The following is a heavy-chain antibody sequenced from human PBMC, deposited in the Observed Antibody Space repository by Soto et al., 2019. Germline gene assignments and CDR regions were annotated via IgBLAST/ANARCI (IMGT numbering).Heavy chain of an antibody. J-gene: IGHJ6*03. CDR3: AKDSPLAGGPAAFYYMDV. D-gene: IGHD2-2*01. Sequence: GGSLRLSCAASGFTFDDYAMHWVRQAPGKGLEWVSGISWNSGSIGYADSVKGRFTISRDNAKNSLYLQMNSLRAEDTALYYCAKDSPLAGGPAAFYYMDVWGKGTTVTVSS. CDR2: ISWNSGSI. CDR1: GFTFDDYA. V-gene: IGHV3-9*01.